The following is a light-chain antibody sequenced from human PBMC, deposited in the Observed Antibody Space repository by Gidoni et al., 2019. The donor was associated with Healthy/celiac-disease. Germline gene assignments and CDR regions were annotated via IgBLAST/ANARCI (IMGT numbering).Light chain of an antibody. CDR2: DAS. CDR3: QQRSNWPPGFT. V-gene: IGKV3-11*01. CDR1: QSVSSY. Sequence: EIVLTQSPATLSLSPGDRATLSCRASQSVSSYLAWYQQKPGQAPRLLIYDASNRATGIPARFSGSGSGTDFTLTISSLEPEDFAVYYCQQRSNWPPGFTFGPXTKVDIK. J-gene: IGKJ3*01.